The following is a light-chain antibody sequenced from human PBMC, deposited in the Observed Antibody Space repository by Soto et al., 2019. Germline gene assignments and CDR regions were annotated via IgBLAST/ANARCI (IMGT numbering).Light chain of an antibody. CDR3: ISYAVSTSYV. Sequence: HSVLNQPSSASGSPGQSVTISCTGNNSDVGGYNFVSWYQQHPGKAPKLMIYEVSKRPSGVPDRFSGSKSGDTASLTVSGLQAEDEADYYCISYAVSTSYVFGTGTKVTVL. J-gene: IGLJ1*01. V-gene: IGLV2-8*01. CDR2: EVS. CDR1: NSDVGGYNF.